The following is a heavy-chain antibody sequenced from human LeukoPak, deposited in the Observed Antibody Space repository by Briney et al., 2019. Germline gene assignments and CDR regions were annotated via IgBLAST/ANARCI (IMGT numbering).Heavy chain of an antibody. CDR2: IYYSGST. CDR3: ARDSAYYDFWSGYPSGYMDV. D-gene: IGHD3-3*01. V-gene: IGHV4-59*11. Sequence: SETLSLTCTVSGGSISSHYWSWIRQRPGKGLEWIGYIYYSGSTNYNPSLKSRVTISVDTSKNQFSLKLSSVTAADTAVYYCARDSAYYDFWSGYPSGYMDVWGKGTTVTVSS. J-gene: IGHJ6*03. CDR1: GGSISSHY.